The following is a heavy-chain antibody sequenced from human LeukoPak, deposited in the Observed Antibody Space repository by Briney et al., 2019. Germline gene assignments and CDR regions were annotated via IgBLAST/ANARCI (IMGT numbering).Heavy chain of an antibody. CDR1: GGSFSGYY. V-gene: IGHV4-59*01. CDR3: ARLTSWFVLDY. D-gene: IGHD1-1*01. CDR2: VYYSGST. J-gene: IGHJ4*02. Sequence: SETLSLTCAVYGGSFSGYYWSWIRQPPGKGLEWIGYVYYSGSTNYNPSLKSRVTISVDTSKNQFSLRLTSVTAADTAVYYCARLTSWFVLDYWGQGTLVTVSS.